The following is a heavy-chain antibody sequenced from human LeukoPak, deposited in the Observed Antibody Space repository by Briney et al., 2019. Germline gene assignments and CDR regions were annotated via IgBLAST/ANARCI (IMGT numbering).Heavy chain of an antibody. D-gene: IGHD2/OR15-2a*01. CDR1: GGSISSSSYY. CDR3: TRHGTTYYYGMDV. V-gene: IGHV4-39*01. CDR2: IFYSGST. J-gene: IGHJ6*02. Sequence: SETLSLTCTVSGGSISSSSYYWAWIRQPPGQGLEWIGSIFYSGSTYYNPSLKSRVTISVDTSKNQFSLRLSSVTAADTAVYYCTRHGTTYYYGMDVWGQGTTVTVSS.